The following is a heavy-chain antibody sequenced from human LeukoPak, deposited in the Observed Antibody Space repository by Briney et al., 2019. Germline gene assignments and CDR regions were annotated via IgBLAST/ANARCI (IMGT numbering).Heavy chain of an antibody. CDR3: ARHSYYEYFQH. D-gene: IGHD2-8*01. Sequence: SETLSLTCTVSGASISTFYWSWLRQPPGKGLEWIGFIYSSGSNYYNPSLKSRVTISGDTSKNQFSLKLSSVTAADTAVYYCARHSYYEYFQHWGQGILVTVSS. CDR1: GASISTFY. CDR2: IYSSGSN. V-gene: IGHV4-59*08. J-gene: IGHJ1*01.